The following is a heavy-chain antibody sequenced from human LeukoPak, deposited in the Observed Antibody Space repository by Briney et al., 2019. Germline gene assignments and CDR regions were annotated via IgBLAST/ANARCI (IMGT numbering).Heavy chain of an antibody. V-gene: IGHV3-53*01. J-gene: IGHJ4*02. Sequence: GGSLRLSCTVSGFTVSSNSMSWVRQTPGKGLEWVSFIYSAGNTHYSDSVKGRFTISIDNSKNTLYLQMNSLRAEDTAVYYCARRAGAYTHPYDYWGQGTLVTVSS. CDR1: GFTVSSNS. CDR3: ARRAGAYTHPYDY. D-gene: IGHD3-16*01. CDR2: IYSAGNT.